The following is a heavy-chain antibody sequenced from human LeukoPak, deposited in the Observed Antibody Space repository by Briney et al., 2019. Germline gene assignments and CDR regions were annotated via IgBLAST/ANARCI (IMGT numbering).Heavy chain of an antibody. CDR3: VVITWDY. CDR2: ISSSGSTI. CDR1: GFTFSTYE. V-gene: IGHV3-48*03. Sequence: TGGSLRLSCAASGFTFSTYEMNWDRQAPGKGLEWVSYISSSGSTIYYADSVKGRFTISRDNAENSLYLQMNSLRAEDTAIYYCVVITWDYWGQGTLVTVPS. J-gene: IGHJ4*02. D-gene: IGHD3-22*01.